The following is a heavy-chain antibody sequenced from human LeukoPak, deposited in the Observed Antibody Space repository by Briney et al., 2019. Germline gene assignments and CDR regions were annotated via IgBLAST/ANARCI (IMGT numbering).Heavy chain of an antibody. CDR3: ARAEDWGPDWYFDL. V-gene: IGHV1-18*01. D-gene: IGHD7-27*01. Sequence: ASVKVSCKASGYTFTSYGISWVRQAPGQGLEWMRWISAYNGNTNYAQKLQGRVTMTTDTSTSTAYMELRSLRSDDTAVYYCARAEDWGPDWYFDLWGRGTLVTVSS. J-gene: IGHJ2*01. CDR2: ISAYNGNT. CDR1: GYTFTSYG.